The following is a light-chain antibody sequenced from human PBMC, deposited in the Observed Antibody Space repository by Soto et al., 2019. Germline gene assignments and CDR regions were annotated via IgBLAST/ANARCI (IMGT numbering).Light chain of an antibody. J-gene: IGLJ1*01. CDR2: EGI. CDR3: CSYVGSYTYV. Sequence: QSVLTQPASVSGSPGQSITISCTGTSSDIGTYNLVSWYQHYPGKAPKLMIYEGIKRPSGVSNRFSGSKSGNTAFLTISGLQAEDEADYYCCSYVGSYTYVFGTGTKVTVL. V-gene: IGLV2-23*01. CDR1: SSDIGTYNL.